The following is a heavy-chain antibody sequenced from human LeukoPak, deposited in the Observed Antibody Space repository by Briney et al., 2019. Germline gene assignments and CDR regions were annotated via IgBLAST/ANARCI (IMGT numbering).Heavy chain of an antibody. CDR3: AREILGGFNPGAY. CDR1: LDSTTSNF. CDR2: IHRSGSP. Sequence: SETLSLTCTVSLDSTTSNFWSWVREPPGKGLVWIGEIHRSGSPNYNPSLQSRVTISIDRSRNQIALELSSVTAADTAVYYCAREILGGFNPGAYWGQGTLVTVSS. V-gene: IGHV4-59*12. J-gene: IGHJ4*02. D-gene: IGHD1-14*01.